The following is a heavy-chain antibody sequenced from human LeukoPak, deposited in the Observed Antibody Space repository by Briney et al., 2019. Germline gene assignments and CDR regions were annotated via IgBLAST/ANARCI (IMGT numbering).Heavy chain of an antibody. CDR1: GYTFSSYD. Sequence: ASVKVSCKASGYTFSSYDINWMRQATGQGPEWLGWMNPNSGNTGYAQRFQGRVTMTRNTSISTAYMELSSLRSEDTAVYYCARVKGSSWPDSWGPGTLVTVSS. CDR2: MNPNSGNT. V-gene: IGHV1-8*01. J-gene: IGHJ4*02. D-gene: IGHD6-13*01. CDR3: ARVKGSSWPDS.